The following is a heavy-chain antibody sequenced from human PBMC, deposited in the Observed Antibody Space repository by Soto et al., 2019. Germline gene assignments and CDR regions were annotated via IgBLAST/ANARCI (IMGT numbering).Heavy chain of an antibody. J-gene: IGHJ4*01. D-gene: IGHD5-12*01. Sequence: PETLSLTYTVSGASISTPGSYWGWVRQSPGTGLQWIGFVYYAGDAYYSPSFKSRVTMSVDTSKNQLSMTLRSMTAADTALFYCVRCTFMATFDSWGQEPSSP. V-gene: IGHV4-39*01. CDR3: VRCTFMATFDS. CDR2: VYYAGDA. CDR1: GASISTPGSY.